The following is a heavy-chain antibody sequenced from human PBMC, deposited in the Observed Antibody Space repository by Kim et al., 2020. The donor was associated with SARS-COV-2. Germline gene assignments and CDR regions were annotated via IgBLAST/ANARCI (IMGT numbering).Heavy chain of an antibody. CDR3: ARADRGPLGSGSYSPEYYFDY. V-gene: IGHV4-31*03. CDR2: IYYSGST. J-gene: IGHJ4*02. Sequence: SETLSLTCTVSGGSISSGGYYWSWIRQHPGKGLEWIGYIYYSGSTYYNPSLKSRVTISVDTSKNQFSLKLSSVTAADTAVYYCARADRGPLGSGSYSPEYYFDYWGQGTLVTVSS. D-gene: IGHD3-10*01. CDR1: GGSISSGGYY.